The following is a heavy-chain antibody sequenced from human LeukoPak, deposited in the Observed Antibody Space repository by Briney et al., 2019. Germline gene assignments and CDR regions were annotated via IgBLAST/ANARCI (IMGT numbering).Heavy chain of an antibody. J-gene: IGHJ4*02. D-gene: IGHD6-19*01. V-gene: IGHV4-39*07. Sequence: SETLSLTCTVSGGSISSSSYYWGWIRQPPGKGREWIGSIYYSGSTYYNPSLKSRVTISVDTSKNQFSLKLSSVTAADTAVYYCARGFERGIAVAGTQITGGFDYWGQGTLVTVSS. CDR3: ARGFERGIAVAGTQITGGFDY. CDR1: GGSISSSSYY. CDR2: IYYSGST.